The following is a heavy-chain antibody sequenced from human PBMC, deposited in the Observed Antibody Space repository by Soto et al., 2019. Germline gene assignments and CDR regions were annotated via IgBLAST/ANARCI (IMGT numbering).Heavy chain of an antibody. Sequence: GGSLRLSCAASGFTFSSYSMNWVRQAPGKGLEWVSSISSSSSYIYYADSVKGRFTISRDNAKNSLYLQVNGLRAEDTAVYYCAKGKRFLEWLFHVSSSGTYYFDYWGQGTLVTVS. CDR3: AKGKRFLEWLFHVSSSGTYYFDY. J-gene: IGHJ4*02. V-gene: IGHV3-21*04. CDR1: GFTFSSYS. D-gene: IGHD3-3*01. CDR2: ISSSSSYI.